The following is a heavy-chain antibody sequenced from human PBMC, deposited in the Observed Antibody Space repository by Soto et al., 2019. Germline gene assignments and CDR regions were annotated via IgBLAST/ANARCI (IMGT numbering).Heavy chain of an antibody. CDR1: GGSFSGYY. CDR3: ASQTPQWLTPRFAP. Sequence: QVQLQQWGAGLLKPSETLSLTCAVYGGSFSGYYWSWIRQPPGKGLEWIGEINHSGSTNYNPSLKSRVTISVDTSKNQFSLKLSSVTAADTAVYYCASQTPQWLTPRFAPWGQGTLVTVSS. J-gene: IGHJ5*02. D-gene: IGHD6-19*01. V-gene: IGHV4-34*01. CDR2: INHSGST.